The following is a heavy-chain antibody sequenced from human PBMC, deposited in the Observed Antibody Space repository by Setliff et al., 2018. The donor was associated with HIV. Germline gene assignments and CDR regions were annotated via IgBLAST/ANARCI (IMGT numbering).Heavy chain of an antibody. CDR1: GYTFTGYY. V-gene: IGHV1-2*02. J-gene: IGHJ4*02. Sequence: ASVKVSCKASGYTFTGYYMHWVRQAPGQGLEWMGWINPNSGGTNYAQKFQGGVTMTRDTSISTAYMELSRLRSDDTAVYYCAREGELHYYDSSGYPPFDYWGQGTLVTVSS. D-gene: IGHD3-22*01. CDR3: AREGELHYYDSSGYPPFDY. CDR2: INPNSGGT.